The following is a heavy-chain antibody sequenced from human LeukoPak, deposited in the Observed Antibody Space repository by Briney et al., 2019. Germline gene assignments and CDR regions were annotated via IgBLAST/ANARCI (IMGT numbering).Heavy chain of an antibody. CDR3: ARAPTGKQWLVRTSRSYWYFDL. V-gene: IGHV4-39*07. J-gene: IGHJ2*01. D-gene: IGHD6-19*01. CDR1: RGSTSSSSYY. Sequence: PSETLSLTCTVSRGSTSSSSYYWGWIRQPPGRGLEWIGTIYYSGTTYYNPSLRSRVTISVDTSKNQFSLKLSSVTAADTAVYYCARAPTGKQWLVRTSRSYWYFDLWGRGTLVTVSS. CDR2: IYYSGTT.